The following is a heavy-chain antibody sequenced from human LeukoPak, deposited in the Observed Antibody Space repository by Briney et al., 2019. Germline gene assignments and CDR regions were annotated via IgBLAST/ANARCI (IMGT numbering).Heavy chain of an antibody. D-gene: IGHD3-22*01. Sequence: PGGSLRLSCAASGFTVSSDYMSWVRQAPGKGLEWVSIIYSGGSTFYADSVKGRFTISRDNSKNTLYLQMNSLRAEDTAVYYCARFYDSSGYYFTLDAFDIWGQGTMVTVSS. CDR3: ARFYDSSGYYFTLDAFDI. CDR1: GFTVSSDY. J-gene: IGHJ3*02. V-gene: IGHV3-53*01. CDR2: IYSGGST.